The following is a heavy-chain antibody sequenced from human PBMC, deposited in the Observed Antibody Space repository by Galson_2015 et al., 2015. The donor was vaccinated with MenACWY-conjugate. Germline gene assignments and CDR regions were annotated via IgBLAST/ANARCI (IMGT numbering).Heavy chain of an antibody. CDR1: GFTFTNAW. V-gene: IGHV3-15*01. J-gene: IGHJ4*02. D-gene: IGHD4-17*01. CDR3: TTAMKYGDYDCY. CDR2: IKSKTDGGTT. Sequence: SLRLSCAASGFTFTNAWMSWVRQAPGKGLEWVGRIKSKTDGGTTDYAAPVKGRFTISRDDSKNTLYLQMNSLKTEDTAVYYCTTAMKYGDYDCYWGQGTLVTVSS.